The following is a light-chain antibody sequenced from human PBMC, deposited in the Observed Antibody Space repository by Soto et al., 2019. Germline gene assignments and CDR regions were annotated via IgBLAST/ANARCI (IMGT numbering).Light chain of an antibody. CDR2: GAS. CDR3: QGRDFWHT. V-gene: IGKV3D-15*01. CDR1: QSININ. Sequence: EVLLTQSPATLSVSPGKRVTLSCRASQSININLAWYQQKPGQAPRVLIYGASSRASGIPDRFSGSGSGTDFTLTISSPEPEDFAVYYRQGRDFWHTFCQGTKVDIK. J-gene: IGKJ1*01.